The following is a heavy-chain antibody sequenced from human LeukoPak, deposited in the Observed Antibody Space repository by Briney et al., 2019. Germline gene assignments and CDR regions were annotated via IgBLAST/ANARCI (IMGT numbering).Heavy chain of an antibody. J-gene: IGHJ4*02. CDR3: ARGYSSSSGRGDY. CDR2: IIPIFGTA. D-gene: IGHD6-6*01. V-gene: IGHV1-69*05. CDR1: GGTFSSYA. Sequence: GSSVKVSCKASGGTFSSYAISWVRQAPGQGLEWMGRIIPIFGTANYAQKFQGRVTITTDESTSTAYMELSSLRSEDTAVYYCARGYSSSSGRGDYWGQGTLVTVSS.